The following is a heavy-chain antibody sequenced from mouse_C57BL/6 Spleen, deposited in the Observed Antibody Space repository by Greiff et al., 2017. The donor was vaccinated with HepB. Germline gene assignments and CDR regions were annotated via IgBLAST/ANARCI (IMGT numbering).Heavy chain of an antibody. CDR3: ARGEAYYSFSYYAMDY. D-gene: IGHD2-12*01. V-gene: IGHV1-55*01. Sequence: QVQLQQPGAELVKPGASVEMSCKASGYTFTSYWITWVKQRPGQGLEWIGDIYPGSGSTNYNEKFKSKATLTVDTSSSPAYMQLSSLTSEDSAVYYCARGEAYYSFSYYAMDYWGQGTSVTVSS. J-gene: IGHJ4*01. CDR2: IYPGSGST. CDR1: GYTFTSYW.